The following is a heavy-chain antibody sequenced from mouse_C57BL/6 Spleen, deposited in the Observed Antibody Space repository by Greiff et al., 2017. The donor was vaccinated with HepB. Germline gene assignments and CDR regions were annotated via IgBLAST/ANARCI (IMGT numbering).Heavy chain of an antibody. J-gene: IGHJ4*01. CDR2: ISNGGGST. CDR1: GFTFSDYY. CDR3: ARQYYGNFYAMDY. V-gene: IGHV5-12*01. Sequence: EVKLMESGGGLVQPGGSLKLSCAASGFTFSDYYMYWVRQTPEKRLEWVAYISNGGGSTYYPDTVKGRFTISRDNAKNTLYLQMSRLKSEDTAMYYCARQYYGNFYAMDYWGQGTSVTVSS. D-gene: IGHD2-1*01.